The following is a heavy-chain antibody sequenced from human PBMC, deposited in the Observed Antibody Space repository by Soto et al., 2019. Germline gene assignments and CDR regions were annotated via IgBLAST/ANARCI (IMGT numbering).Heavy chain of an antibody. J-gene: IGHJ4*02. CDR3: ARDEDSSSWYTVNYFDY. Sequence: ESGGGLVKPGGSLRLSCAASGFTFSSYSMNWVRQAPGKGLEWVSSISSSSSYIYYADSVKGRFTISRDNAKNSLYLQMNSLRAEDTAVYYCARDEDSSSWYTVNYFDYWGQGTLVTVSS. V-gene: IGHV3-21*01. CDR1: GFTFSSYS. D-gene: IGHD6-13*01. CDR2: ISSSSSYI.